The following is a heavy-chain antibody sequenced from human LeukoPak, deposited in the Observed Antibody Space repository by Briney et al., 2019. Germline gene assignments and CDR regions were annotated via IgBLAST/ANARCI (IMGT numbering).Heavy chain of an antibody. V-gene: IGHV1-8*01. CDR3: ARGYYGSGSYDY. Sequence: ASVKVSCKASGYTFTSYDINWVRQATGQGLERMGWMNPNSGNTGYAQKFQGRVTMTRNTSISTAYMELSSLRSEDTAVYYCARGYYGSGSYDYWGQGTLVTVSS. CDR2: MNPNSGNT. CDR1: GYTFTSYD. D-gene: IGHD3-10*01. J-gene: IGHJ4*02.